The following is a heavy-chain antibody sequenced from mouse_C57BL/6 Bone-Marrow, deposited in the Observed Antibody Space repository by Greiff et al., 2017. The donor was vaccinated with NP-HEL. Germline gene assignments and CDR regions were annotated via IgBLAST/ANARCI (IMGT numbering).Heavy chain of an antibody. Sequence: EVQLQQSGGGLVQPGGSLKLSCAASGFTFSDYGMAWVRQAPRKGPEWVAFISNLAYSIYYADTVTGRFTISRENAKNTLYLEMSSLRSEDTAMYYCARHYDGYYPYAMDYWGQGTSVTVSS. J-gene: IGHJ4*01. CDR2: ISNLAYSI. CDR1: GFTFSDYG. CDR3: ARHYDGYYPYAMDY. V-gene: IGHV5-15*01. D-gene: IGHD2-3*01.